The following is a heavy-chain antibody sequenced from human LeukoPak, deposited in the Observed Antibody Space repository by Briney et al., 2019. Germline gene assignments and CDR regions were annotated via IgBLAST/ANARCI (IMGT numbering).Heavy chain of an antibody. CDR2: IRSKAYGGTT. D-gene: IGHD4-17*01. CDR1: GFTFGDYA. J-gene: IGHJ3*02. V-gene: IGHV3-49*04. CDR3: TRGLTVTRAFDI. Sequence: GGSLRLSCTASGFTFGDYAMSWVRQAPGKGLEWVGFIRSKAYGGTTEYAASVEGRFTISRDDSKSIAYLQMNSLKTEDTAVYYCTRGLTVTRAFDIWGQGTMVTVSS.